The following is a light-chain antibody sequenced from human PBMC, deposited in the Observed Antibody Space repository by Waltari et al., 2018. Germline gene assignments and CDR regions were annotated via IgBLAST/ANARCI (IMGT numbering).Light chain of an antibody. V-gene: IGKV3-11*01. Sequence: EIVLPQSPATLSLAPGARATLSCRASQSVSTFLAWYQQKPGQAPRLLIYHASTRATGIPARFSGSGSGTDFTLTISSLEPEDFAVYYCQQRANWPPLTFGGGTKVEI. J-gene: IGKJ4*01. CDR3: QQRANWPPLT. CDR2: HAS. CDR1: QSVSTF.